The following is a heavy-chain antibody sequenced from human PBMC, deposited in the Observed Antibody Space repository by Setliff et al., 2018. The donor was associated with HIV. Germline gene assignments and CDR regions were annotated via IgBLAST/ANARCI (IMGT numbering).Heavy chain of an antibody. J-gene: IGHJ4*02. CDR1: GTSITSTTYY. CDR2: IYYSGST. CDR3: ARRGVVGWGYYSSQIFDY. Sequence: PSETLSLTCTVSGTSITSTTYYWAWIRQPPGKGLEWIGDIYYSGSTFFGPSLRSRASMSVDTSKNQFTLHLNFVTAADTAVYYCARRGVVGWGYYSSQIFDYWGQGTLVTVS. V-gene: IGHV4-39*01. D-gene: IGHD6-13*01.